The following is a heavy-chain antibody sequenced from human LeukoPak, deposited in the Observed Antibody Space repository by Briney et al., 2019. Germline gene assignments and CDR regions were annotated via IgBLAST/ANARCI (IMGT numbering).Heavy chain of an antibody. CDR2: INQDGSEK. D-gene: IGHD6-13*01. J-gene: IGHJ4*02. CDR3: ATDRDSSRQKRFDY. Sequence: GGSLGLSCEASRLTVSNYWMNWFRQAPGKRLELVAIINQDGSEKNYVDSVKGRFTISRDNAKNSLYLQMSSLGAEETAVYYCATDRDSSRQKRFDYWGQGTLVTVSS. CDR1: RLTVSNYW. V-gene: IGHV3-7*01.